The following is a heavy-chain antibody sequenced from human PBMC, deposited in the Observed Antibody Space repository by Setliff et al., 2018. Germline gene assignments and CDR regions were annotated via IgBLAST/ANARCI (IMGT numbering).Heavy chain of an antibody. J-gene: IGHJ4*02. V-gene: IGHV3-11*04. D-gene: IGHD3-10*01. CDR1: GLIFSDYY. CDR2: ISSSGSLI. CDR3: ASGSLTRGVNYY. Sequence: LRLSCVASGLIFSDYYMSWIRQTPGKGLEWVAYISSSGSLIYYPDSVKGRFTISRDNAKNSLYLQMNSLRAEDTAVYYCASGSLTRGVNYYWGQGTLVTVSS.